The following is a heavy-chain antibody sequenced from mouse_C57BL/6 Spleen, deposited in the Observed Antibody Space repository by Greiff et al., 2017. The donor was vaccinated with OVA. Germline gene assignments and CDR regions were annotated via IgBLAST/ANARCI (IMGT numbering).Heavy chain of an antibody. J-gene: IGHJ3*01. D-gene: IGHD3-2*02. CDR1: GFTFSDYG. CDR2: ISSGSSTI. CDR3: ARPTAQATPFAY. V-gene: IGHV5-17*01. Sequence: EVKLMESGGGLVKPGGSLKLSCAASGFTFSDYGMHWVRQAPEKGLEWVAYISSGSSTIYYADTVKGRFTISRDNAKNTLFLQMTSLRSEDTAMYYCARPTAQATPFAYWGQGTLVTVSA.